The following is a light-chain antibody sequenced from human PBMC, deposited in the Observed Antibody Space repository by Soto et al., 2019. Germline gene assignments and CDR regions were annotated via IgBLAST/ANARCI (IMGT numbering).Light chain of an antibody. CDR3: QQRANWPHT. J-gene: IGKJ2*01. V-gene: IGKV3-11*01. CDR2: DAS. Sequence: EIVSKQSPATLSLSPGERATLSCRASQSVSSYLAWYQQKPGQAPRLLIYDASKRATGIPARFSGSGSGTDSTLTISSLEPEDSAVYYCQQRANWPHTFGQGTKLEIK. CDR1: QSVSSY.